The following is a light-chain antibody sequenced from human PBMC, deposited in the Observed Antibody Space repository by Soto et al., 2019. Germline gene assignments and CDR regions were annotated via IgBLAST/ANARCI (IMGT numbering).Light chain of an antibody. V-gene: IGLV2-23*01. CDR2: EGH. CDR3: CSYAGADSAPYV. CDR1: RSDIGSYNL. J-gene: IGLJ1*01. Sequence: QSVLTQPASVSGSPGESITILCTGSRSDIGSYNLVSRYQQYPGKAPKLVIFEGHKRPSDISDRFSGSKSAYTASLTISGLQPDDEADYDCCSYAGADSAPYVLGTGTKVTVL.